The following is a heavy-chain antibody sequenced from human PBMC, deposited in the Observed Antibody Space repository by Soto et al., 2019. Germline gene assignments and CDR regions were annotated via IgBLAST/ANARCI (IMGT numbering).Heavy chain of an antibody. V-gene: IGHV1-69*06. CDR3: ASSYYGSGSYYNAYYYYGMDV. CDR1: GGTFSSYA. CDR2: IIPIFGTA. J-gene: IGHJ6*02. D-gene: IGHD3-10*01. Sequence: ASVKVSCKASGGTFSSYAISWVRQAPGQGLEWMGGIIPIFGTANYAQKFQGRVTITADKSTSTAYMELSSLRSEDTAVYYCASSYYGSGSYYNAYYYYGMDVWGQGTTVTVSS.